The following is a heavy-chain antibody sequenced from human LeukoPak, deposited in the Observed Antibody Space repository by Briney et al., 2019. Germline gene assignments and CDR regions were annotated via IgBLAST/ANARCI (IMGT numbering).Heavy chain of an antibody. Sequence: AASVKVSCKASGYTFTSYDINWVRQATGQGLEWMGWMNPNSGNTGYAQKFQGRVTMTRNTSISTAYMELSSLRSEDTAVYYCARGYIIRYCSSTSCSYFDYWGQGTLVTVSS. J-gene: IGHJ4*02. V-gene: IGHV1-8*01. CDR2: MNPNSGNT. CDR1: GYTFTSYD. CDR3: ARGYIIRYCSSTSCSYFDY. D-gene: IGHD2-2*01.